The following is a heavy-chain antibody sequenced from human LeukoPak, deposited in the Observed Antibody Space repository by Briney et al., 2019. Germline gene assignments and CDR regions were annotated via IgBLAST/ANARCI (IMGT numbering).Heavy chain of an antibody. D-gene: IGHD7-27*01. V-gene: IGHV4-34*01. CDR3: ARRGANWGSYWYFDL. CDR1: GGSFSGYY. CDR2: INHSGST. Sequence: PSETLSLTCAVYGGSFSGYYWSWIRQPPGKGLEWIGEINHSGSTNYNPSLKSRVTISVDTSKNQFSLKLSSVTAADTAVYYCARRGANWGSYWYFDLWGRGTLVTVSS. J-gene: IGHJ2*01.